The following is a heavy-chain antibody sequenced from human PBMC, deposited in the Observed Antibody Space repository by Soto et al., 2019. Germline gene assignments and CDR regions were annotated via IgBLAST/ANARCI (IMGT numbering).Heavy chain of an antibody. D-gene: IGHD3-3*01. CDR3: ARDFITMFGVAPGWGYYYGMDV. J-gene: IGHJ6*02. V-gene: IGHV1-18*04. Sequence: ASVKVSCKTSGYTFTSYGISWVRQAPGQGLEWMGWISAYNGNTNYAQKLQGRVTMTTDTSTSTAYMELRSLRSDDTAVYYCARDFITMFGVAPGWGYYYGMDVWGQGTTVTVSS. CDR1: GYTFTSYG. CDR2: ISAYNGNT.